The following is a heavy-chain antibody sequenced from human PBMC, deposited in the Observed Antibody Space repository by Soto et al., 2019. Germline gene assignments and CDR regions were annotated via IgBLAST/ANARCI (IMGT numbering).Heavy chain of an antibody. J-gene: IGHJ4*02. V-gene: IGHV3-23*01. Sequence: RRLSCAASGFTFSSYAMSWVRQAPGKGLEWVSAISGSGGSTYYADSVKGRFTISRDNSKNTLYLQMNSLRAEDTAVYYCAKDRGTYYYDSSGLYFDYWGQGTLVTVSS. CDR2: ISGSGGST. CDR3: AKDRGTYYYDSSGLYFDY. CDR1: GFTFSSYA. D-gene: IGHD3-22*01.